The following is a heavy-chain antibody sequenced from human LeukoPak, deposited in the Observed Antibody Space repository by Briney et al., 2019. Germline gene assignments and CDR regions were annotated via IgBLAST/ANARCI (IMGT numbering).Heavy chain of an antibody. CDR2: ISSDGGSN. Sequence: PGGSLRLSCAASGFTFSSYAMHWVRQAPGKGLEYVSAISSDGGSNYYSNSVKGRFTIFRDNSKNTLYFQMGSPRDEDMAVYYCARSGYCSGGSCYVDYWGQGDLVTAS. V-gene: IGHV3-64*01. CDR1: GFTFSSYA. D-gene: IGHD2-15*01. J-gene: IGHJ4*02. CDR3: ARSGYCSGGSCYVDY.